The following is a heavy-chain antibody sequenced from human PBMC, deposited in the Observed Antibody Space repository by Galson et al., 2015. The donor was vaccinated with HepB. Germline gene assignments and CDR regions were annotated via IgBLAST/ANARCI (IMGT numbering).Heavy chain of an antibody. CDR2: IYPGDSDT. V-gene: IGHV5-51*03. D-gene: IGHD2-15*01. J-gene: IGHJ4*02. CDR1: GYRFNNYW. CDR3: ARGDGSGGSCYVY. Sequence: QSGAEVKKPGESLKISCKGSGYRFNNYWIGWVRQMPGKGLEWMGIIYPGDSDTTYSPSFEGQVTISADKSIKTAYLQWSSLKASDTAMYYCARGDGSGGSCYVYWGQGTLVTVSS.